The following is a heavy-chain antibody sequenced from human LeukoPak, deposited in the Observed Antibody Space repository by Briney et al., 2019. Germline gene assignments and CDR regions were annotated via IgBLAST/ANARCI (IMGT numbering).Heavy chain of an antibody. D-gene: IGHD2-2*01. J-gene: IGHJ5*02. CDR2: ISYSGST. CDR3: ARTTLQPLRYGTNWFDP. V-gene: IGHV4-39*07. Sequence: SETLSLTCTVSGGSISGTTYYWGWVRQPPGKGLEWIGSISYSGSTNYNPSLKSRVTISVDTSKNQFSLKLSSVTAADTAVYYCARTTLQPLRYGTNWFDPWGQGTLVTVSS. CDR1: GGSISGTTYY.